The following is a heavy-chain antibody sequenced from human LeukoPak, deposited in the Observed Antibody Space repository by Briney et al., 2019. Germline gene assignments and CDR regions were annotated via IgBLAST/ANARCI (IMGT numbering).Heavy chain of an antibody. V-gene: IGHV1-18*01. CDR1: GYSLRSHG. CDR2: ISAYNGNT. Sequence: AASVKVSCKASGYSLRSHGLSWVRQAPGQGLEWMGWISAYNGNTKYAQKYQGRVTMTTDTSTSTAYMELRSLTSDDTAVYYCAREMGPIRYCSGDSCYPLGYWGQGTLVTVSS. J-gene: IGHJ4*02. CDR3: AREMGPIRYCSGDSCYPLGY. D-gene: IGHD2-15*01.